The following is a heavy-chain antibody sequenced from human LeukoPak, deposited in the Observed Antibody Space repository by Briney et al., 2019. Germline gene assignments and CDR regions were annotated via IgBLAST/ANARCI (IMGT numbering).Heavy chain of an antibody. V-gene: IGHV3-23*01. J-gene: IGHJ4*02. CDR1: GFTFSSYA. Sequence: PGGSLRLSCAASGFTFSSYAMSWVRQAPGKGLEWVAAISGSGGSTYYADAVKGRFTISRDNSKNTLYLQMNSLRAEDTAVYYCAKDSPVVYYFDYWGQGTLVTVSS. D-gene: IGHD2-15*01. CDR3: AKDSPVVYYFDY. CDR2: ISGSGGST.